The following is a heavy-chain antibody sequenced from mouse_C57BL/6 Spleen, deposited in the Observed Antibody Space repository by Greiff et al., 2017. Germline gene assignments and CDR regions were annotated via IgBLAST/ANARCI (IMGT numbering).Heavy chain of an antibody. Sequence: QVHVKQPGTELVKPGASVKLSCKASGYTFTSYWMHWVKQRPGQGLEWIGNINPSNGGTNYNEKFKSKATLTVDKSSSTAYMQLSSLTSEDSAGYYCTREETAQGFAYWGQGTLVTVSA. CDR2: INPSNGGT. J-gene: IGHJ3*01. CDR1: GYTFTSYW. D-gene: IGHD3-2*02. V-gene: IGHV1-53*01. CDR3: TREETAQGFAY.